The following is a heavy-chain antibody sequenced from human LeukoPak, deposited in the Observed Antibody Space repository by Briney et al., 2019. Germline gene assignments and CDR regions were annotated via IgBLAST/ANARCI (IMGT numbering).Heavy chain of an antibody. CDR2: ISSRSSYI. Sequence: GGSLRLSCAASGFTFSSYSMNWVRQAPGKGLEWVSSISSRSSYIYNADSVKGRFTISRDNAKNSLFLQMNSLRAEDTAVYYCATWYSTYYWGQGTLVTVSS. D-gene: IGHD2-21*01. V-gene: IGHV3-21*01. CDR3: ATWYSTYY. CDR1: GFTFSSYS. J-gene: IGHJ4*02.